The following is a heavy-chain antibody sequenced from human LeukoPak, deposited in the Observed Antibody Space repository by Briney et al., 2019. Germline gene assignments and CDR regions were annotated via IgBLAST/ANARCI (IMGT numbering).Heavy chain of an antibody. CDR2: IYYSGST. Sequence: SETLSLTCTVSGGSIGSYYWSWIRQPPGKGLEWIGYIYYSGSTNYNPSLKSRVTISVDTSKNQFSLNLTSVTAADTALYYCARGDAWEGYAFDLWGQGTMVTVSS. V-gene: IGHV4-59*12. J-gene: IGHJ3*01. CDR1: GGSIGSYY. CDR3: ARGDAWEGYAFDL. D-gene: IGHD1-26*01.